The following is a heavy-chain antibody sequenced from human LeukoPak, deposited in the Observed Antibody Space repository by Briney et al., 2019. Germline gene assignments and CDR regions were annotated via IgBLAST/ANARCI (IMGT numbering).Heavy chain of an antibody. J-gene: IGHJ5*02. D-gene: IGHD2-15*01. V-gene: IGHV4-61*02. CDR2: IYTSGST. CDR3: ARGPLVCSGGSCYNWFDP. Sequence: SQTLSLTCTVSGGSISSGSYYWSWIRQPAGKGLEWIVRIYTSGSTNYNPSLKSRVTISVDTSKNQFSLKLSSVTAADTAVYYCARGPLVCSGGSCYNWFDPWGQGTLVTVSS. CDR1: GGSISSGSYY.